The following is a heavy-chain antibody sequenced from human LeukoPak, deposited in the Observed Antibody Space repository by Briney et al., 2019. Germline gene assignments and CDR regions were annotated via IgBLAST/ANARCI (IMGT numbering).Heavy chain of an antibody. CDR2: IYYSGST. D-gene: IGHD4-17*01. Sequence: SETLSLTCTVSGGSISSYYWSWIRQPPGKGLEGMGYIYYSGSTNYNPSRKSRVTISVDTSKNQFSLKLSSVTAADTAVYYCARDGGYGDLHWGQGTLVTVSS. CDR3: ARDGGYGDLH. J-gene: IGHJ4*02. CDR1: GGSISSYY. V-gene: IGHV4-59*01.